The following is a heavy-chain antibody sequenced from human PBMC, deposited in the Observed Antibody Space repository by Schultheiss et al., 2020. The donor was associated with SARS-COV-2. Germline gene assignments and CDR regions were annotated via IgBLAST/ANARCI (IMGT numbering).Heavy chain of an antibody. V-gene: IGHV3-30*18. J-gene: IGHJ6*02. CDR1: GFTVSSNY. D-gene: IGHD3-9*01. CDR2: ISYDGSNQ. Sequence: SLKISCAASGFTVSSNYMSWVRQAPGKGLERVPSISYDGSNQHYADSVKGRFTISRDNSKNTLYLQMNSLRAEDTAVYYCAKDMVGLRYFDWLLGGMDVWGQGTTVTVSS. CDR3: AKDMVGLRYFDWLLGGMDV.